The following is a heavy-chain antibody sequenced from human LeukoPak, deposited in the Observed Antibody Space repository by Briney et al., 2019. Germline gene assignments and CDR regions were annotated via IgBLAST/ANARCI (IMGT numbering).Heavy chain of an antibody. J-gene: IGHJ5*02. CDR3: ARGGSVEQTVVRFTGGFDP. Sequence: ASVKVSCKASGYTFTGYYMHWVRQAPGQGLEWMGWISAYNGNTNYAQKLQGRVTMTTDTSTSTAYMELRSLRPDDTAVYYCARGGSVEQTVVRFTGGFDPWGQGTLVTVSS. CDR1: GYTFTGYY. D-gene: IGHD4-23*01. CDR2: ISAYNGNT. V-gene: IGHV1-18*04.